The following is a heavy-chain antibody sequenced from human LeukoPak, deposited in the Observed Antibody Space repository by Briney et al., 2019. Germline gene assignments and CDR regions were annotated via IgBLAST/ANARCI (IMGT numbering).Heavy chain of an antibody. V-gene: IGHV3-48*01. CDR2: ISSASNTI. J-gene: IGHJ5*02. Sequence: GRSLRLSCAASGFTFSSYSMNWVRQAPGKGLEWVSYISSASNTIYYADSVKGRFTISRDNAKNSLYLQMNSLRAEDTAMYYCARDGWFGDNNWFDPWGQGTLVTVSS. D-gene: IGHD3-10*01. CDR1: GFTFSSYS. CDR3: ARDGWFGDNNWFDP.